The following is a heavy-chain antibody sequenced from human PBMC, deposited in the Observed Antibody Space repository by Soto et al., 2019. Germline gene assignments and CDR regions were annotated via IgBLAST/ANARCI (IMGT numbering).Heavy chain of an antibody. V-gene: IGHV1-8*01. CDR2: MNPNSGNT. D-gene: IGHD6-6*01. J-gene: IGHJ4*02. Sequence: QVQLVQSGAEVKKPGASVKVSCKTSGYTFTNYNINWVRQATGQGLEWMGWMNPNSGNTGYAQKFQGRVTMTRNTSITTAYMELSSLRSGDTAVYYCARAEPYSTSSPFDYWGQGTLVTVSS. CDR3: ARAEPYSTSSPFDY. CDR1: GYTFTNYN.